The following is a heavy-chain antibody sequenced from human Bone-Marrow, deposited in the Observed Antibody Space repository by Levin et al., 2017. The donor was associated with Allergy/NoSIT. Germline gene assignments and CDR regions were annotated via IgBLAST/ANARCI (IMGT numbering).Heavy chain of an antibody. J-gene: IGHJ4*02. CDR2: IYPGDSDT. CDR3: ARQASSTWYPHLDH. D-gene: IGHD6-13*01. Sequence: GESLKISCQGSGYSFPNYWIGWVRQMPGRGLEWVGVIYPGDSDTRYSPSFEGQVTISADKSIGTAYLQWSTLKASDTAIYYCARQASSTWYPHLDHWGPGTLVTVTS. V-gene: IGHV5-51*01. CDR1: GYSFPNYW.